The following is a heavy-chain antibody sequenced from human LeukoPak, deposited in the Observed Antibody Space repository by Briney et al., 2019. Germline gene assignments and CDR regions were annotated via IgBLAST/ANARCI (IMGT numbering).Heavy chain of an antibody. CDR1: GFSLTTYG. CDR3: ARDGGSGIDY. J-gene: IGHJ4*02. D-gene: IGHD3-10*01. CDR2: IWYDGSRK. V-gene: IGHV3-33*01. Sequence: GRSPRLSCAASGFSLTTYGTHWLRQAPGKGLEWVAVIWYDGSRKFYGDSVKGRFTVSRDTSENTMYLQMNTLRVDDTAVYYCARDGGSGIDYWGQGTLVTVSS.